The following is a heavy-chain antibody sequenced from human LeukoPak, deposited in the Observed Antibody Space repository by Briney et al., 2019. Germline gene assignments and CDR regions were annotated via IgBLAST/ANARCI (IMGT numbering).Heavy chain of an antibody. J-gene: IGHJ4*02. CDR2: IYYSGNT. Sequence: PSETLSLTCTVSGDXISSSDYYWGWIRQPPGRRLEWIGSIYYSGNTYYNPSLKSRVTISVDTSKNQFSLKVSSVTAADTAVYYCARRRTATVDFDYWGQGTLVTVSS. D-gene: IGHD4-23*01. V-gene: IGHV4-39*01. CDR3: ARRRTATVDFDY. CDR1: GDXISSSDYY.